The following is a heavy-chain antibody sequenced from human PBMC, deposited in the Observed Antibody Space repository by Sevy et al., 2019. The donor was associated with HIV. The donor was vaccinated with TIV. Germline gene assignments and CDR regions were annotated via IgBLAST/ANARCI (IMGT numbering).Heavy chain of an antibody. J-gene: IGHJ6*03. CDR2: IIPIFGTA. D-gene: IGHD3-10*01. CDR3: ARAVGSLWFGELFTNYYYYYYMDV. Sequence: ASVKVSCKASGGTFSSYAISWVRQAPGQGLEWMGGIIPIFGTANYAQKFQDRVTITADKSTSTAYMELSSLRSEDTAVYYCARAVGSLWFGELFTNYYYYYYMDVWGKGTTVTVSS. V-gene: IGHV1-69*06. CDR1: GGTFSSYA.